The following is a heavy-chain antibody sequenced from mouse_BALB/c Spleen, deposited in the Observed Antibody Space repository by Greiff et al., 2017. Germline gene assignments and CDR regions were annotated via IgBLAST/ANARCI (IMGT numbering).Heavy chain of an antibody. D-gene: IGHD1-3*01. CDR1: GFTFSSYT. J-gene: IGHJ4*01. V-gene: IGHV5-12-2*01. CDR2: ISNGGGST. CDR3: ARRGAKWNYAMNN. Sequence: EVQLVESGGGLVQPGGSLKLSCAASGFTFSSYTMSWVRQTPEQRLEWVAYISNGGGSTYYPDTVKGRFTISRDNAKNTLYLQMSSLKSEDTAMFYCARRGAKWNYAMNNGGKGTSATVPS.